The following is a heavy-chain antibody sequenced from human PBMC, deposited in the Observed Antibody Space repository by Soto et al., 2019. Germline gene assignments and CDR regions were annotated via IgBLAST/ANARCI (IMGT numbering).Heavy chain of an antibody. V-gene: IGHV1-2*02. J-gene: IGHJ6*02. CDR1: GYTFTGYY. CDR3: ARDSVAVTTSSYYYYGMDV. Sequence: ASVKVSCKASGYTFTGYYMHWVRQAPGQGLEWMGWINPNSGGTNYAQKFQGRVTMTRDTSISTAYMELSRLRSDDTAVYYCARDSVAVTTSSYYYYGMDVWGQGTTVTVSS. D-gene: IGHD4-4*01. CDR2: INPNSGGT.